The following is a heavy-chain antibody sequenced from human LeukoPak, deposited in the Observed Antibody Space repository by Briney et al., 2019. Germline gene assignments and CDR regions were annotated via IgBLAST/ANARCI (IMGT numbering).Heavy chain of an antibody. CDR3: ARVSGYDYQTLRAYYFDY. D-gene: IGHD5-12*01. J-gene: IGHJ4*02. Sequence: GASVKVSCKASGYTFTGYYMHWVRQAPGQGLEWMGWINPNSGGTNYAQKFQGRVTMTRDTSISTAYMELSRLRSDDTAVYYCARVSGYDYQTLRAYYFDYWGQGTLVTVSS. CDR1: GYTFTGYY. CDR2: INPNSGGT. V-gene: IGHV1-2*02.